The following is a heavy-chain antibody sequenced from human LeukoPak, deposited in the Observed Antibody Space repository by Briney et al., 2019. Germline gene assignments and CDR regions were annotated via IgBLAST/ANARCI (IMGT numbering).Heavy chain of an antibody. CDR3: AREMYCSSTSCYIV. J-gene: IGHJ6*02. CDR1: GFIFRNYG. Sequence: GGSLTLFCAASGFIFRNYGMNWVRQARQGGLEWVSYITSGGTTMYYADSVKGRFTISRDNAKNSLYLQMNSLRAEDTAVYYCAREMYCSSTSCYIVWGQGTTVTVSS. D-gene: IGHD2-2*02. CDR2: ITSGGTTM. V-gene: IGHV3-48*03.